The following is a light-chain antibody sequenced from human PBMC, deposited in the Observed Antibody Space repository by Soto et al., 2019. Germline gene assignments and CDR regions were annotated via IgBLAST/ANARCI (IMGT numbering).Light chain of an antibody. CDR2: GVY. CDR3: QHYGYSQLT. V-gene: IGKV3-20*01. Sequence: IVLTQSPGTLSLSPGERSTLSCRASQTGNNNNLAWYQQKSGQAPRLLIYGVYTRASGIPGRFSGSGSGTEFTLTITGLVPEDYGVYFGQHYGYSQLTFGQGPKVEIK. CDR1: QTGNNNN. J-gene: IGKJ1*01.